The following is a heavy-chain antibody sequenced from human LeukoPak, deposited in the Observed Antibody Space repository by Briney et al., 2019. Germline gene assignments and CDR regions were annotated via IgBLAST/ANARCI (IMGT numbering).Heavy chain of an antibody. CDR2: INPNSGGT. Sequence: ASVKVSCKASGYTFTGYYMHWVRQAPGQGLEWMGWINPNSGGTNYAQKFQGRVTMTRDTSISTAYMELSRLRSDDTAVYYCARVTKALELSRYWGQGTLVTVSS. CDR3: ARVTKALELSRY. CDR1: GYTFTGYY. V-gene: IGHV1-2*02. D-gene: IGHD1-7*01. J-gene: IGHJ4*02.